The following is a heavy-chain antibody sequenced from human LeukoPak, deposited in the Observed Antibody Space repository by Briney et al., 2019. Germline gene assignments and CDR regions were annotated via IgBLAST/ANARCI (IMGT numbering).Heavy chain of an antibody. CDR2: IKQDGSEK. CDR3: ASEQWLRFFYFDY. D-gene: IGHD5-12*01. CDR1: GFTFSSYW. Sequence: PGGSLRLSCAASGFTFSSYWMSWVRQAPGKGLEWVANIKQDGSEKYYVDSVKGRFTISRDNAKNSLYLQMNSLRAEDTAVYYCASEQWLRFFYFDYWGQGTLVTVSS. J-gene: IGHJ4*02. V-gene: IGHV3-7*01.